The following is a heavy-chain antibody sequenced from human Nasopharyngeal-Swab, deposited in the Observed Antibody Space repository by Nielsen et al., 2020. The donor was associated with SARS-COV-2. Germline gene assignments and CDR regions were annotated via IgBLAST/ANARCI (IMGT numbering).Heavy chain of an antibody. CDR2: INHSGST. J-gene: IGHJ4*02. D-gene: IGHD5-12*01. Sequence: SETLSLTCAVYGGSFSGHYWSWIRQPPGKGLEWIGEINHSGSTNYNPSLKSRVTISVDTSKNQFSLKLSSVTAADTAVYYCARGLGGYDSFDYWGQGTLVTVSS. V-gene: IGHV4-34*01. CDR3: ARGLGGYDSFDY. CDR1: GGSFSGHY.